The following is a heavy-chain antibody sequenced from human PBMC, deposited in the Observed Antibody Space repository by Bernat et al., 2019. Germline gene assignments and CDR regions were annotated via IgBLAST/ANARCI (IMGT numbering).Heavy chain of an antibody. CDR3: ARVPSGYDSSH. D-gene: IGHD5-12*01. CDR2: IDSGGNT. Sequence: EVQLVESGGGLVQPGGSLRLSCAASGFTVSSNYMTWVRQAPGKGLEWVSVIDSGGNTYYADALKGRFSVSRDNSKNTLYLQMTSLGAEDTAVYYCARVPSGYDSSHWGQGTLVTVSS. V-gene: IGHV3-66*01. J-gene: IGHJ4*02. CDR1: GFTVSSNY.